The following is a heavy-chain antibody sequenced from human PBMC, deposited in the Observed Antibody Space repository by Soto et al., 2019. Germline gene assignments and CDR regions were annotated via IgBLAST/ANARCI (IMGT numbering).Heavy chain of an antibody. D-gene: IGHD3-10*01. V-gene: IGHV3-30*18. J-gene: IGHJ4*02. CDR1: GFTFSSYG. CDR2: ISYDGSNK. CDR3: AKDSLSLWFGEGYFDY. Sequence: PGGSLRLSCAASGFTFSSYGMHWVRPAPGKGLEWVAVISYDGSNKYYADSVKGRFTISRDNSKNTLYLQMNSLRAEDTAVYYCAKDSLSLWFGEGYFDYWGQGTLVTVSS.